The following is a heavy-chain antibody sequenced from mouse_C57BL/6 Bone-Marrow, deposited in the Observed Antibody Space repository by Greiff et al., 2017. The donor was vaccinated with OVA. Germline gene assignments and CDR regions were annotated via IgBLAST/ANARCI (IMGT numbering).Heavy chain of an antibody. CDR3: ARGGTAFAY. J-gene: IGHJ3*01. Sequence: QVQLLQSGAELARPGASVKLSCKASGYTFTSYGISWVKQRTGQGLEWIGEIYPRSGNTYYNEKFKGKATLTADKSSSTAYMELRSLTSEDSAVYFCARGGTAFAYWGQGTLVTVSA. D-gene: IGHD3-3*01. CDR2: IYPRSGNT. V-gene: IGHV1-81*01. CDR1: GYTFTSYG.